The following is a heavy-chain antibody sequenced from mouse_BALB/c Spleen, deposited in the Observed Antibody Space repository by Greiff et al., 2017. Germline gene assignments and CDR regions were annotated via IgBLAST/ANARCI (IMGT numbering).Heavy chain of an antibody. J-gene: IGHJ4*01. CDR3: VRDGYDYYYAMDY. CDR1: GFSFTSYD. D-gene: IGHD2-2*01. V-gene: IGHV2-9-2*01. CDR2: IWTGGGT. Sequence: VQLQQSGPGLVAPSQSLSITCTVSGFSFTSYDISWIRQPPGKGLEWLGVIWTGGGTNYNSAFMSRLSISKDNSKSQVFLKMNSLQTDDTAIYYCVRDGYDYYYAMDYWGQGTSVTVSS.